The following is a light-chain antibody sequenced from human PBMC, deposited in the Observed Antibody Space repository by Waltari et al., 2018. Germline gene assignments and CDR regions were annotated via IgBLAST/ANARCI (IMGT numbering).Light chain of an antibody. CDR2: EAS. J-gene: IGKJ1*01. Sequence: DIQMTQSPSSLSASVGDRVTITYRASQSISTYVNWFQHKPGKAPKLLIYEASSLQTGVPSRFSGSGSGTDFTLTISSLQPEDFVIHFCQQTYTTPWTFGQGTKVEIK. CDR3: QQTYTTPWT. V-gene: IGKV1-39*01. CDR1: QSISTY.